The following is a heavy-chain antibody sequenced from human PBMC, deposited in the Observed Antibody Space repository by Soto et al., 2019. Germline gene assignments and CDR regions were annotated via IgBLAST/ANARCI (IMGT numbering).Heavy chain of an antibody. V-gene: IGHV1-3*04. J-gene: IGHJ4*02. D-gene: IGHD4-17*01. CDR3: ARVAVTTDY. CDR2: VNTGNGNT. CDR1: EYTFTKYT. Sequence: GASVKVSFKASEYTFTKYTIHWVRQAPGQRLEWMGCVNTGNGNTRSSQKFQGRVTISRDTSASTVYMELSSLRSEDTAVYYCARVAVTTDYWGQGTLVTVSS.